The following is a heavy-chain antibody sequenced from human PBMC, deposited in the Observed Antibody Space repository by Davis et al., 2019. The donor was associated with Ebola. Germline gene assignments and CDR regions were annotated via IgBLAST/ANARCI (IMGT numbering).Heavy chain of an antibody. CDR2: INHSGST. Sequence: MPSETLSLTCAVYGGSFSGYYWSWIRQPPGKGLEWIGEINHSGSTNYNPSLKSRVTISVDTSKNQFSLKLSSVTAADTAVYHCARIRLGYCSGGSYYRWWFDPWGQGTLVTISS. CDR1: GGSFSGYY. J-gene: IGHJ5*02. D-gene: IGHD2-15*01. CDR3: ARIRLGYCSGGSYYRWWFDP. V-gene: IGHV4-34*01.